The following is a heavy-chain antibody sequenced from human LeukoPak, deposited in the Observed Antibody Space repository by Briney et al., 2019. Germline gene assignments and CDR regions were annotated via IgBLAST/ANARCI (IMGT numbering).Heavy chain of an antibody. Sequence: GASVKVSCRASGYTFTGYYMHWVRQAPGQGLEWMGWINPNSGGTNYAQKFQGRVTMTRDTSISTAYMELSRLRSDDTAVYYCARAAYESSGHDYWGQGTLVTVSS. CDR3: ARAAYESSGHDY. J-gene: IGHJ4*02. D-gene: IGHD3-22*01. CDR1: GYTFTGYY. CDR2: INPNSGGT. V-gene: IGHV1-2*02.